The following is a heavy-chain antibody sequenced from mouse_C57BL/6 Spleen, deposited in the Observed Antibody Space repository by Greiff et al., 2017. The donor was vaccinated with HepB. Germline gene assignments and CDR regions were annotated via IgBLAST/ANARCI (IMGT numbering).Heavy chain of an antibody. D-gene: IGHD1-1*01. CDR2: IYPRSGNT. CDR1: GYTFTSYG. Sequence: VQLQQFGAELARPGASVKLSCKASGYTFTSYGISWVKQRTGQGLEWIGEIYPRSGNTYYNEKFKGKATLTADKSSSTAYMELRSLTSEDSAVYFGASGGNYYGSSPYAMDYWGQGTSVTVSS. CDR3: ASGGNYYGSSPYAMDY. V-gene: IGHV1-81*01. J-gene: IGHJ4*01.